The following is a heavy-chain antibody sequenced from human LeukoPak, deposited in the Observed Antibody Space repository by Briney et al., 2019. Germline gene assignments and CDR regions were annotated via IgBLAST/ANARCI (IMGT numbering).Heavy chain of an antibody. CDR2: ISSSGSIT. D-gene: IGHD3-9*01. CDR3: ARDSGLDYDILTGCDY. CDR1: GFTFSSHE. V-gene: IGHV3-48*03. J-gene: IGHJ4*02. Sequence: QPGGSLRLSCAASGFTFSSHEMNWVRQAPGKGLEWVSYISSSGSITYYADSVKGRFTISRDNAKDSLYLQMNSLRAEDTAVYYCARDSGLDYDILTGCDYWGQGTLVTVSS.